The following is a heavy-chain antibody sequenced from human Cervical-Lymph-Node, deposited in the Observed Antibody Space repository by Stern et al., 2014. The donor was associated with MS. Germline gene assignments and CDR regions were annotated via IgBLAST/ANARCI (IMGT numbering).Heavy chain of an antibody. D-gene: IGHD3-10*01. Sequence: QVQLMQSGGGVVQPGGSLTLSCEASGFTFSTYSMHWVRQGPGKGLEWVAATTSKGDRSYYADSVQGRFIIFRDNPRNTLHLQMNSLRAEDTADYYCARDAMGTSGSYSSFDYWGQATLVTVSS. CDR1: GFTFSTYS. J-gene: IGHJ4*02. CDR3: ARDAMGTSGSYSSFDY. V-gene: IGHV3-30*04. CDR2: TTSKGDRS.